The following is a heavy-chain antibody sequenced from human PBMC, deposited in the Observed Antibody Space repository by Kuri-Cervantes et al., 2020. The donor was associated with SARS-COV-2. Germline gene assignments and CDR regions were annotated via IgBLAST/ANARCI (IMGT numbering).Heavy chain of an antibody. V-gene: IGHV1-69*05. D-gene: IGHD2-2*01. CDR3: AGMGYCSSTSCYAFDY. Sequence: SVKVSCKASGGTFSSYAISWVRQAPGQGLEWMGGIIPIFGTANYAQKFQGRVTITTDESTSTAYMELSSLRSEDTAVYYCAGMGYCSSTSCYAFDYWGQGTLVTVSS. CDR1: GGTFSSYA. CDR2: IIPIFGTA. J-gene: IGHJ4*02.